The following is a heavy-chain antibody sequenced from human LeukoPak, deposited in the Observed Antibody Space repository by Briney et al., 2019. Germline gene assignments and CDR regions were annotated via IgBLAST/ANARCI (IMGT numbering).Heavy chain of an antibody. Sequence: GASVKVSCKASGYTFTSYDINWVRQATGQGLEWMGWMNPNSGNTGYAQKFQGRVTITADKSTSTAYMELSSLRSEDTAVYYCARVPYTYSSSWYYFDYWGQGTLVTVSS. CDR1: GYTFTSYD. D-gene: IGHD6-13*01. CDR3: ARVPYTYSSSWYYFDY. CDR2: MNPNSGNT. V-gene: IGHV1-8*01. J-gene: IGHJ4*02.